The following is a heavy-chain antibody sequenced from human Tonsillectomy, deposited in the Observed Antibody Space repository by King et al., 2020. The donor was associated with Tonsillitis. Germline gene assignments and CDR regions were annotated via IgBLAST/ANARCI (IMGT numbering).Heavy chain of an antibody. J-gene: IGHJ3*02. CDR3: AREPYSSSWDDAFDI. CDR2: INPNSGCT. CDR1: GYTFTGYY. V-gene: IGHV1-2*02. D-gene: IGHD6-13*01. Sequence: QLVQSGAEVKKPGASVKVSCKASGYTFTGYYMHLVRQAPGQGLEWMGWINPNSGCTNYAQKFQGRVTMTRDTSISPAYMELSRLRSDDTAVYYCAREPYSSSWDDAFDIWGQGTMVTVSS.